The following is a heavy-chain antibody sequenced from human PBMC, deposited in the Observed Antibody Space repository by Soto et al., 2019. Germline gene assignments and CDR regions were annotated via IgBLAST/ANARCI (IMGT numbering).Heavy chain of an antibody. CDR2: INSDGSST. V-gene: IGHV3-74*01. D-gene: IGHD3-22*01. CDR1: GFTFSSYW. CDR3: ARGDSPYYYDSSGYYWDY. Sequence: GGSLRLSCAASGFTFSSYWMHWVRQAPGKGLVWVSRINSDGSSTSYADSVKGRFTISRDNAKNTLYLQMNSLRAEDTAVYYCARGDSPYYYDSSGYYWDYWGQGTLVTVSS. J-gene: IGHJ4*02.